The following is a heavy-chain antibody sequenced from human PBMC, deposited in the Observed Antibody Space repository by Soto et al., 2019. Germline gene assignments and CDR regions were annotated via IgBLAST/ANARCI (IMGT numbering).Heavy chain of an antibody. CDR2: TQYSGIT. Sequence: SATXSLTCTFSVSSIIIDDYYWTWIRQPPGKGLEWIGNTQYSGITYYNPSLKSRVTTSIDTSKNQFSLKLSSVTAADTAIYYCVRGVEASQARLGMDLWGQGTTVTV. J-gene: IGHJ6*02. V-gene: IGHV4-30-4*01. D-gene: IGHD3-16*01. CDR3: VRGVEASQARLGMDL. CDR1: VSSIIIDDYY.